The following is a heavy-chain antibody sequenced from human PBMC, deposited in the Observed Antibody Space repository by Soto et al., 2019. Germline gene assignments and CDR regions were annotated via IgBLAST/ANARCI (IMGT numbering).Heavy chain of an antibody. D-gene: IGHD2-2*01. V-gene: IGHV3-13*04. J-gene: IGHJ2*01. CDR3: ARVGRDFGDIVVVPAAQSYCYFDL. CDR1: GFTFSSYD. CDR2: IGTAGDT. Sequence: EVQLVESGGGLVQPGGSLRLSCAASGFTFSSYDMHWVRQATGKGLEWVSAIGTAGDTYYPGSVKGRFTISRENAKNSLYLQMNSLSAGHTAVYYCARVGRDFGDIVVVPAAQSYCYFDLWGRGTLVTLSS.